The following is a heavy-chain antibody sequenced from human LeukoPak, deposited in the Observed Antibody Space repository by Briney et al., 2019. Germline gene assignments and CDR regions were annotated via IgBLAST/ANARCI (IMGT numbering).Heavy chain of an antibody. CDR1: GGTFSSYA. V-gene: IGHV1-69*04. J-gene: IGHJ6*02. CDR2: IIPILGIA. D-gene: IGHD3-10*01. Sequence: SVKVSCKASGGTFSSYAISWVRQAPGQGLEWMGRIIPILGIANYAQKFQGRVTITAGKSTSTAYMELSSLRSEDTAVYYCARGRITMVRGVNYYYYGMDVWGQGTTVTVSS. CDR3: ARGRITMVRGVNYYYYGMDV.